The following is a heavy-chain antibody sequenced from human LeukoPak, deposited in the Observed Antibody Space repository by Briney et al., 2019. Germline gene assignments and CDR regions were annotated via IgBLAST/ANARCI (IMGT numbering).Heavy chain of an antibody. CDR3: ARGGQWLGES. J-gene: IGHJ4*02. V-gene: IGHV4-38-2*01. CDR1: GYSISSGFH. D-gene: IGHD6-19*01. Sequence: SETLSLTCDVSGYSISSGFHWGWIRQPPGKGLEVIGSIYHTGSTYYDPSLTSRFTILVDTSKNQFSVKLTSVTAADPAVYYCARGGQWLGESWGQGTLVIVSS. CDR2: IYHTGST.